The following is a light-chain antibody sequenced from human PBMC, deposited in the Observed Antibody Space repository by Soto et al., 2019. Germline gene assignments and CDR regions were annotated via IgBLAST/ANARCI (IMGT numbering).Light chain of an antibody. CDR2: DAS. V-gene: IGKV1-33*01. CDR1: QAISNY. CDR3: QQYANLPPFT. J-gene: IGKJ2*01. Sequence: DIPMTQSPSSLSASVGDRVTTTCQASQAISNYLNWYQQKPGKAPKLLIYDASNLETGVPSRFSGSGAGTDFTFTISNLQPEDIATYYCQQYANLPPFTFGQGTKL.